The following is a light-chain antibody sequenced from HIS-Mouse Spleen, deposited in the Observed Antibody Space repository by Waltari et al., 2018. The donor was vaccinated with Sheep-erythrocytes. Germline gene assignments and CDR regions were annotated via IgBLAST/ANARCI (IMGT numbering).Light chain of an antibody. V-gene: IGLV2-23*01. CDR2: EGS. CDR3: CSYAGSYNHV. J-gene: IGLJ1*01. CDR1: SSDVGSYNL. Sequence: QSALTQPASVSGSPGQSITISCTGTSSDVGSYNLVSGYQQHPGKAPELMIYEGSKRPSGVSNRFSGSKSGNTASLTISGRQAEDEADYYCCSYAGSYNHVFATGTKVTVL.